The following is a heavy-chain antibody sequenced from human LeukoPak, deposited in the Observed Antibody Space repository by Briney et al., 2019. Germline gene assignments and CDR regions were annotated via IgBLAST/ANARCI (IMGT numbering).Heavy chain of an antibody. J-gene: IGHJ5*02. D-gene: IGHD3-3*01. CDR2: ISSSSSYI. CDR3: ARDYDFWSGFVFDP. V-gene: IGHV3-21*01. CDR1: GFTFSSYS. Sequence: GGSLRLSCAASGFTFSSYSMNWVRQAPGRGLEWVSSISSSSSYIYYADSVKGRFTISRDNAKNSLYLQMNSLRAEDTAVYYCARDYDFWSGFVFDPWGQGTLVTVSS.